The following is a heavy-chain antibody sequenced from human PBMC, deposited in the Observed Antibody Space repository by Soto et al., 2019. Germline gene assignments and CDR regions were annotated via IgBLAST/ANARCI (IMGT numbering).Heavy chain of an antibody. V-gene: IGHV4-34*01. CDR1: GGSFSGYY. Sequence: QVQLQQWGAGLLKPSETLSLTCAVYGGSFSGYYWSWIRQPPGKGLEWIGEINHRGSTNYNPSLKRRVPISVDXSXNXXSLKLNSVTAADTAVYYCARGSRVKIPAASGRDYYYHGLDVWGQGTAVTVSS. D-gene: IGHD6-25*01. CDR2: INHRGST. J-gene: IGHJ6*02. CDR3: ARGSRVKIPAASGRDYYYHGLDV.